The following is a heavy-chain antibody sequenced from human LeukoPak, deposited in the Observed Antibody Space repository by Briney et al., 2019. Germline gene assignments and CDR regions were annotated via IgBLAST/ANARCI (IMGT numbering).Heavy chain of an antibody. J-gene: IGHJ6*02. CDR2: IYYNGST. V-gene: IGHV4-59*08. Sequence: PSETLSLTCTVSGGSISSYYWSWIRQPPGKGLEWIGHIYYNGSTNYNPSLTSRVTISVDTSKNQFSLKLSSVTAADTAVYYCARQEGSGSPHYYYYGMDVWGQGPTVTVSS. D-gene: IGHD3-10*01. CDR3: ARQEGSGSPHYYYYGMDV. CDR1: GGSISSYY.